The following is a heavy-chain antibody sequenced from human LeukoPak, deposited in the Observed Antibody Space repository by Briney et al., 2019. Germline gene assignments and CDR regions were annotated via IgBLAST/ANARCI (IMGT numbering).Heavy chain of an antibody. J-gene: IGHJ4*02. Sequence: GGSLRLSCAASGFSFIDHHMSWVRQVPGKGLEWLAYISRDGNIIVYADSVKGRFIISRDNAKQSVYLEMTSLRAEDTAVYYCARYVLFMDYWGQGTLVTVSS. CDR2: ISRDGNII. V-gene: IGHV3-11*01. D-gene: IGHD3-16*01. CDR1: GFSFIDHH. CDR3: ARYVLFMDY.